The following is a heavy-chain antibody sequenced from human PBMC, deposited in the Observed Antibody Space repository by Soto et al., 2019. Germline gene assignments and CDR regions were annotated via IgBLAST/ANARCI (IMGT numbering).Heavy chain of an antibody. D-gene: IGHD2-15*01. CDR2: IVPIFGTA. V-gene: IGHV1-69*13. Sequence: ASVKVSCRASWCTFSSYAISWGRQAPVQGREWMGGIVPIFGTANYAQRFQGRVTITADEATSTAYVELSSLRSEDTAVYYCASRTVAAPPYYYYGMDVWRQGTTVTVSS. CDR3: ASRTVAAPPYYYYGMDV. J-gene: IGHJ6*02. CDR1: WCTFSSYA.